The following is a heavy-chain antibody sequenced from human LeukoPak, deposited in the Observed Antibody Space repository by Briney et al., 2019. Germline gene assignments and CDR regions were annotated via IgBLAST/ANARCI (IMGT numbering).Heavy chain of an antibody. J-gene: IGHJ3*02. CDR3: AREPHSSGWYRDAFDI. CDR1: GGSISSDY. Sequence: SETLSLTCTVSGGSISSDYWSWIRQPAGKGLEWIGRIYTSGSTNYNPSLKSRVTMSVDTSKNQFSLKLSSVTAADTAVYYCAREPHSSGWYRDAFDIWGQGTMVTVSS. D-gene: IGHD6-19*01. V-gene: IGHV4-4*07. CDR2: IYTSGST.